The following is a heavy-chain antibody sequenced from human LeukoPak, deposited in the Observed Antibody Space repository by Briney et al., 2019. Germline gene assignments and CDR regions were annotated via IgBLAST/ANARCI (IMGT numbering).Heavy chain of an antibody. CDR2: INSDGSST. V-gene: IGHV3-74*01. Sequence: GGSLRLSCAASGFTFSSYWMHWVRQAPGKGLVWVSRINSDGSSTSYADSVKGRFTISRDNAKNTLYLQMNSLRAEDTAVYYCARGLRNQLVYYYYGMDVWDQGTTVTVSS. D-gene: IGHD1-14*01. CDR1: GFTFSSYW. CDR3: ARGLRNQLVYYYYGMDV. J-gene: IGHJ6*02.